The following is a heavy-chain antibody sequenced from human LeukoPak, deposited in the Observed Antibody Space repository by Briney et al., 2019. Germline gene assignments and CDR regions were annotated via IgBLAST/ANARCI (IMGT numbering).Heavy chain of an antibody. CDR1: GFTFSSYA. CDR2: MSGSADIT. J-gene: IGHJ4*02. Sequence: GGSLRLSCAASGFTFSSYAMTWVRQAPGKGLEWASVMSGSADITNYADSVKGRFTISRDNSKNTVFLQMNSLRAEDTAMYYCANTKIYGSGSFEYWGQGTLVTVSS. D-gene: IGHD6-19*01. V-gene: IGHV3-23*01. CDR3: ANTKIYGSGSFEY.